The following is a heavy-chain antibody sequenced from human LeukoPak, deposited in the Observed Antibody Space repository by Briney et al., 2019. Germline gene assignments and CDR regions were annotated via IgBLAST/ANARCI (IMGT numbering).Heavy chain of an antibody. CDR2: IYYSGST. CDR1: GGSMNSYY. CDR3: ARAATEKYSSSWYLWTA. V-gene: IGHV4-59*12. D-gene: IGHD6-13*01. Sequence: SETLSLTCTVSGGSMNSYYWGWIRQPPGKGLEWIGYIYYSGSTNYNPSLKSRVTISVDTSKNQFSLKLSSVTAADTAVYYCARAATEKYSSSWYLWTAWGQGTLVTVSS. J-gene: IGHJ4*02.